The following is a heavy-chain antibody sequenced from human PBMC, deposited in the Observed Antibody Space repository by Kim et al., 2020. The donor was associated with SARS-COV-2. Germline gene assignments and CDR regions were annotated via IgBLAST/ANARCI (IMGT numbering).Heavy chain of an antibody. CDR3: ARRSPKENFFDY. J-gene: IGHJ4*02. Sequence: YNPSLKSRVTISVDTSKNQFSLNLSSVTAADTALYYCARRSPKENFFDYWGQGTLVPVSS. D-gene: IGHD6-6*01. V-gene: IGHV4-59*08.